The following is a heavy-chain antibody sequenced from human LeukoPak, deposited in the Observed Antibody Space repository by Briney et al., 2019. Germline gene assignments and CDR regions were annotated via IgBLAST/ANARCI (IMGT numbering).Heavy chain of an antibody. CDR1: GFTLSSYW. D-gene: IGHD1/OR15-1a*01. J-gene: IGHJ5*02. CDR3: ARGTRVGTPYNWFDP. Sequence: QPGGSLRLSCTTSGFTLSSYWMSWVRQAPGKGLEWLGNIKEDGSEKYDVDSVKGRFTISRDNAKNSLYLQMNSLRVEDTAIYYCARGTRVGTPYNWFDPWGQGTLVTVSS. V-gene: IGHV3-7*01. CDR2: IKEDGSEK.